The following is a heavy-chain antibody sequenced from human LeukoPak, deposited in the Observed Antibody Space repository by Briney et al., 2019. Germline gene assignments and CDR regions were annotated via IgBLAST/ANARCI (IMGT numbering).Heavy chain of an antibody. V-gene: IGHV1-3*01. CDR3: ASGEGSGWYLGQY. D-gene: IGHD6-19*01. Sequence: WASVKVSCKASGYTFTSYAMHWVRQAPGQRLEWMGRINAGNGNTKYSQKLQGRVTMTTDTSTSTAYMELRSLRSDDTAVYYCASGEGSGWYLGQYWGQGTLVTVSS. CDR1: GYTFTSYA. J-gene: IGHJ4*02. CDR2: INAGNGNT.